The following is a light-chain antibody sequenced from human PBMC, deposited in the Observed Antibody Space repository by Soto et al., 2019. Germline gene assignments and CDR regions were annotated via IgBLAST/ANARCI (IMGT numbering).Light chain of an antibody. V-gene: IGLV2-14*01. CDR1: SSDVGGYNY. CDR3: TSYTSRNTYF. CDR2: EVN. J-gene: IGLJ1*01. Sequence: QSVLTQPASVSASPGQSITISCTGTSSDVGGYNYDSWYQQHPGKAPKLIIYEVNNRPSGVSNRFSGSKSGNTASLTISGLQPEDEADYYCTSYTSRNTYFFGSGTKLTVL.